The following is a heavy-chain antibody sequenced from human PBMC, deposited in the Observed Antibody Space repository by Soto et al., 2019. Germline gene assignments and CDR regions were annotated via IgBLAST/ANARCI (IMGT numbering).Heavy chain of an antibody. D-gene: IGHD6-19*01. CDR1: GFTFSTYA. CDR2: IGANDDGST. V-gene: IGHV3-23*01. J-gene: IGHJ4*02. Sequence: EVQLLESGGGLVQPGGSLRLSCAASGFTFSTYAMTWVRQGPGKGLEWVSFIGANDDGSTYYADSVKGRFTISRDNSKNTLYLQMNSPRADDTAVYYCAKGGWADYWGQGALVTVSS. CDR3: AKGGWADY.